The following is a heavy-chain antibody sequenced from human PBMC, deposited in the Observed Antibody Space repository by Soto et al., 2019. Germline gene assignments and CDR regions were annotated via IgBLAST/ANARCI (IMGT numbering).Heavy chain of an antibody. V-gene: IGHV3-33*01. CDR1: GFTFXXYG. CDR3: ARNSGWYSDDAFDI. D-gene: IGHD6-19*01. CDR2: IWYDGSNK. Sequence: QVQLVESXXXXVQPGRSLRLSCAASGFTFXXYGMHWVRQAPGKGLXWEAVIWYDGSNKYYADSVKGRFTISRDNSKNTLYLQMNSLRAEDTAVYYCARNSGWYSDDAFDIWGQGTMVTVSS. J-gene: IGHJ3*02.